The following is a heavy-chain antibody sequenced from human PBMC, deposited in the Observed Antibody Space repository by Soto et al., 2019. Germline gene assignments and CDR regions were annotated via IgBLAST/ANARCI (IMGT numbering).Heavy chain of an antibody. Sequence: ASVKVSCKASGYTFTSYAMHWVRQAPGQRLEWMGWINAGNGNTKYSQKFQGRVTITRDTSASTAYMELSSLRSEDTAVYYCARGAREGSGSYYAQHESWGQGTLVPVSP. V-gene: IGHV1-3*01. CDR1: GYTFTSYA. CDR3: ARGAREGSGSYYAQHES. J-gene: IGHJ5*02. D-gene: IGHD3-10*01. CDR2: INAGNGNT.